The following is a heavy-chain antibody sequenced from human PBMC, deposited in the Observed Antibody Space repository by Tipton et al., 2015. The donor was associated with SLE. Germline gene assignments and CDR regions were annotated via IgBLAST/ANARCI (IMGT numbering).Heavy chain of an antibody. V-gene: IGHV4-39*01. CDR3: ARPLPYCSGGTCYCNGFDI. Sequence: TLSLTCTVSGGSLSGTSNYWAWIRQAPGKVLEWIGSIHFSGKTYYNPSLMSRVTISIDTSKNQFSLKLTSVTAADTAVYYCARPLPYCSGGTCYCNGFDIWGQGAMVTVSS. CDR2: IHFSGKT. J-gene: IGHJ3*02. D-gene: IGHD2-15*01. CDR1: GGSLSGTSNY.